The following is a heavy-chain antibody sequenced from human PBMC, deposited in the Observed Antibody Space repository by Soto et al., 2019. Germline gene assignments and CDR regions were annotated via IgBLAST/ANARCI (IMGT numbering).Heavy chain of an antibody. CDR1: GGSISSGDYY. J-gene: IGHJ4*02. D-gene: IGHD6-13*01. Sequence: QVQLQESGPGLVKPSQTLSLTCTVSGGSISSGDYYWRWLRHPPGKGLEWIGYIYYSGSTYYNPSLKRRVNLTVRPAKDPFPLQAGSGAAADQAVYYWAGVHKANGYTGYWGQGTLVTRSS. CDR3: AGVHKANGYTGY. V-gene: IGHV4-30-4*01. CDR2: IYYSGST.